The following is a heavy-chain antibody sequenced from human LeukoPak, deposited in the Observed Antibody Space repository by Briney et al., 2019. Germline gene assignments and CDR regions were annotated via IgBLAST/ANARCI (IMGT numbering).Heavy chain of an antibody. CDR1: GFTFSSYW. Sequence: PGGSLRLSCAASGFTFSSYWMHWVRQAPGKGLEWVSRINRDGSSTSYADSVKGRFTISRDNAKNTLYLQMNSLRAEDTAIYYCARDHSSSWYNFDYWGQGTLVTVSS. CDR3: ARDHSSSWYNFDY. CDR2: INRDGSST. D-gene: IGHD6-13*01. V-gene: IGHV3-74*01. J-gene: IGHJ4*02.